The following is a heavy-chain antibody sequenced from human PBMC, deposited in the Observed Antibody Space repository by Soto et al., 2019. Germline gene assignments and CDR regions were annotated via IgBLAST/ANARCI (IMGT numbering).Heavy chain of an antibody. J-gene: IGHJ4*02. CDR1: GGSFSGYY. V-gene: IGHV4-34*01. CDR3: ASAIHIDKLLYYFDY. D-gene: IGHD2-21*02. CDR2: INHSGST. Sequence: SETLSLTCAVYGGSFSGYYWSWIRQPPGKGLEWIGEINHSGSTNYNPSLKSRVTISVDTSKNQFSLKLSSVTAADTAVYYCASAIHIDKLLYYFDYWGQGTLVTVSS.